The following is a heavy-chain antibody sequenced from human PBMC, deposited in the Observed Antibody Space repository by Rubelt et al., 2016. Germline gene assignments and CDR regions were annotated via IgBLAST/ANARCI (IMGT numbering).Heavy chain of an antibody. D-gene: IGHD3-22*01. V-gene: IGHV3-21*01. Sequence: EVQLVESGGGLAQPGGSLRLSCAASGFTFSSYSMNWVRQAPGKGLEWVSSISSSSSYIYYADSVKGRFTISRDNAKNSLYLQMNSLRAEDTAVYYCARVYYDSSGYPHDAFDIWGQGTMVTVSS. CDR3: ARVYYDSSGYPHDAFDI. CDR2: ISSSSSYI. CDR1: GFTFSSYS. J-gene: IGHJ3*02.